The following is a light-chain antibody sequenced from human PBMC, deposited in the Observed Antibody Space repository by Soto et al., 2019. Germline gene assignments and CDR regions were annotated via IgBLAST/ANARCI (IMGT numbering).Light chain of an antibody. CDR1: HDIGNY. V-gene: IGKV1-5*01. CDR2: EAS. CDR3: QQYNSYSSWT. Sequence: DIQLTQSPSTLSASVGDRFIITCRASHDIGNYLSWYQQKPLKAPKHLIYEASNLRSGVPSIFSGNGSGTEFTLTIRSLQNDDFATYDCQQYNSYSSWTFGQGTRGDNK. J-gene: IGKJ1*01.